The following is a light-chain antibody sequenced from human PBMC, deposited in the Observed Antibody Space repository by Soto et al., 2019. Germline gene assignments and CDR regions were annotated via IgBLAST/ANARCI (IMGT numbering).Light chain of an antibody. CDR1: ESFCTF. J-gene: IGKJ4*01. V-gene: IGKV3-11*01. CDR3: QQRSSWPLT. CDR2: YSS. Sequence: EVVLAQSPATLSLSPGDRATLSCRANESFCTFFALYQQKPGQSSRLLIYYSSKRATCIPARFSCSWLGTDFTFTIVSLEPEDFVFYYCQQRSSWPLTFGGGTKVDIK.